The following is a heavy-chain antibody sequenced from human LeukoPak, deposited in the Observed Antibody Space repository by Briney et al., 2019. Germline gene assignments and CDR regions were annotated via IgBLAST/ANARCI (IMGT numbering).Heavy chain of an antibody. D-gene: IGHD6-19*01. J-gene: IGHJ4*02. Sequence: GGSLRLSCAVSGLTFSTYSMTWVRQGPGKGLEWVSSIYNSGAKIFYADSVKGRFTISRDNSKNMLCLQMNSLRVEDTAVYYCAKDVAPDSGWDLDYWGQGTLVAVSS. CDR2: IYNSGAKI. CDR1: GLTFSTYS. V-gene: IGHV3-23*01. CDR3: AKDVAPDSGWDLDY.